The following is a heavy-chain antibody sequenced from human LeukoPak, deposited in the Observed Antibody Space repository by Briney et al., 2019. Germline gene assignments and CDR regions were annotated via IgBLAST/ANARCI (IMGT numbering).Heavy chain of an antibody. CDR3: ARGDHFDWLPYFDY. V-gene: IGHV4-59*01. CDR1: GGSISSYY. D-gene: IGHD3-9*01. J-gene: IGHJ4*02. CDR2: IYYSGST. Sequence: SETLSLTCTVSGGSISSYYWSWIRQPPGKGLEWIGYIYYSGSTNYNPSLKSRVTISVDTSKNQFSLKLSSVTAADTAVCYCARGDHFDWLPYFDYWGQGTLVTVSS.